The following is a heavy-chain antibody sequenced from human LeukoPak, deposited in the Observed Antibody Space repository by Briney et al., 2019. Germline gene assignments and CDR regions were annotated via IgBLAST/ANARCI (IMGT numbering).Heavy chain of an antibody. CDR3: ASGSSRDGYNYGGWFDP. J-gene: IGHJ5*02. CDR1: GGSFSGYY. V-gene: IGHV4-34*01. CDR2: INHSGST. Sequence: PSETLSLTCAVYGGSFSGYYWSWIRQPPGKGLEWIGEINHSGSTNYNTSLKSRVTISVDTSKNQFSLRLSSVTAADTAVYYCASGSSRDGYNYGGWFDPWGQGTLVTVSS. D-gene: IGHD5-24*01.